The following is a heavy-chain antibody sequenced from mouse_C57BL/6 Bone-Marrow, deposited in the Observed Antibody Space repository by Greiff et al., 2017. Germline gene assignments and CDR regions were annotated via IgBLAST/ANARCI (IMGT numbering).Heavy chain of an antibody. V-gene: IGHV14-4*01. CDR2: IDPENGDT. J-gene: IGHJ2*01. CDR3: TSLGDY. D-gene: IGHD3-3*01. CDR1: GYNIKDDD. Sequence: EVQLQESGAELVRPGASVKLSCTASGYNIKDDDMHWVKQRPEQGLEWIGWIDPENGDTEYASKFQGQATMTADKSSNTAYLQLSSLTSEDTTVYYCTSLGDYWGQGTTLTVSS.